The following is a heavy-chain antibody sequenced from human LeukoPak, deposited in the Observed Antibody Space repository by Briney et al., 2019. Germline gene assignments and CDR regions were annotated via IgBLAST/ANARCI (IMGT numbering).Heavy chain of an antibody. CDR3: ARVGIGDIYGYGDY. V-gene: IGHV3-66*01. J-gene: IGHJ4*02. CDR2: LYSGGNT. D-gene: IGHD5-18*01. Sequence: GGSLRLSCAASGFTVRTNYMSWVRQAPGKELEGVSVLYSGGNTYYADSVKGRFTISRDDSKNTLYLQMSSLIVEDTAVYYCARVGIGDIYGYGDYWGQGTLVTVSS. CDR1: GFTVRTNY.